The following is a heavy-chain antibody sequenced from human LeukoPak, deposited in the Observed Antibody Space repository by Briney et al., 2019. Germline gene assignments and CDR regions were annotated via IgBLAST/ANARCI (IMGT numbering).Heavy chain of an antibody. CDR1: GFTFSIYV. Sequence: GGSLRLSCAASGFTFSIYVMSWVRQAPGKGLEWVSTLSGRGGNSYYADSVKGRFTISRDNAKNTLYLQMNSLRAEDTAVYYCARDQDDWGTIDYWGQGTLVTVSS. J-gene: IGHJ4*02. CDR2: LSGRGGNS. D-gene: IGHD3-16*01. V-gene: IGHV3-23*01. CDR3: ARDQDDWGTIDY.